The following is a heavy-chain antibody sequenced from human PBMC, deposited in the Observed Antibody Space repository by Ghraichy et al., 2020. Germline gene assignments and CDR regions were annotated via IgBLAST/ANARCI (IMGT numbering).Heavy chain of an antibody. J-gene: IGHJ4*02. CDR1: GLTFRTFA. CDR3: AKGWGSTGLDR. CDR2: ISGVGDII. Sequence: GGSLRLSCAASGLTFRTFAMTWVRQAPGKGLEWVSSISGVGDIIHYADSVKGRFTISRDNSKSTLYLQMNSLRAEDTALYYCAKGWGSTGLDRWGQGTLVPVSS. D-gene: IGHD2-21*01. V-gene: IGHV3-23*01.